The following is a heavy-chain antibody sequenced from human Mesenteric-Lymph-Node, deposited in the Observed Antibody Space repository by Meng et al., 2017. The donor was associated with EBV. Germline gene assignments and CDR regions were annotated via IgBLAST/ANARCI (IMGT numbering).Heavy chain of an antibody. CDR3: ARDGLRSGYYIGRDY. J-gene: IGHJ4*02. CDR2: INHSGST. V-gene: IGHV4-34*01. D-gene: IGHD3-3*01. CDR1: GGSFSGYY. Sequence: QVQVQQWGAGLLKPSETLSLTCAVYGGSFSGYYWSWIRQPPGKGLEWIGEINHSGSTNYNPSLKSRVTISVDTSKNQFSLKLSSVTAADTAVYYCARDGLRSGYYIGRDYWGQGTLVTVSS.